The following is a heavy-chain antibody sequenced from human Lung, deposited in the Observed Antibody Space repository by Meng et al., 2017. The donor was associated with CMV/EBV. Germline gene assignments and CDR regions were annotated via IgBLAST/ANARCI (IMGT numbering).Heavy chain of an antibody. CDR1: GFMFRDYP. J-gene: IGHJ4*02. Sequence: GESLKISCAASGFMFRDYPMTWVRQAPGRGLEWVALIRTRGYGATTEYAASVKGRFTVSRDDSNSIVYLQMNSLKTEDTAVYFCSSPTTLSRSVDFWGQGTLVXVSS. CDR2: IRTRGYGATT. V-gene: IGHV3-49*04. D-gene: IGHD4-11*01. CDR3: SSPTTLSRSVDF.